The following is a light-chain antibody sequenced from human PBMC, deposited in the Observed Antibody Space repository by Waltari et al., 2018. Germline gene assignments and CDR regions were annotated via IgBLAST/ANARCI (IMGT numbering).Light chain of an antibody. J-gene: IGLJ3*02. Sequence: SSELTQDPAVSVALGQTVRITCQGDSLRSYFASWYQQKPGQAPVLVMYGKNIRPSGIPDLISGSRSGNTVSLTITGTQAEDEADYYCNSRDTNNHWVFGGGTKLTVL. V-gene: IGLV3-19*01. CDR3: NSRDTNNHWV. CDR2: GKN. CDR1: SLRSYF.